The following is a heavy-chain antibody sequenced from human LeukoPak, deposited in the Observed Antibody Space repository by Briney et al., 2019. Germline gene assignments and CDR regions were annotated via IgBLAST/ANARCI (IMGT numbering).Heavy chain of an antibody. Sequence: GGSLRLSYVASGFTFSSYNMNWVRQAPGKGLEWVSSISSSSRYIYYTDSVKGRFTISRDNAKNSLYLQMNSLRAEDTAVYYCAREKEGYCSRTSCYLDYYYYYMDVWGKGTTVTISS. CDR3: AREKEGYCSRTSCYLDYYYYYMDV. CDR2: ISSSSRYI. D-gene: IGHD2-2*01. V-gene: IGHV3-21*01. J-gene: IGHJ6*03. CDR1: GFTFSSYN.